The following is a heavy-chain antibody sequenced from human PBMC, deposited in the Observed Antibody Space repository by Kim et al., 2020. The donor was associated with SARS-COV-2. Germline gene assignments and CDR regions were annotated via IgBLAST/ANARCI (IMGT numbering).Heavy chain of an antibody. V-gene: IGHV3-30-3*01. CDR3: AGCLSGSTVDY. CDR1: GFTFGSYT. Sequence: GGSLRLSCAAFGFTFGSYTLHWVRQAPGKGLEWVAVISYDGSNKYYTDSVKGRFTISRDNSKNTLYLQMNSLRPEDTAGYYCAGCLSGSTVDYWGQGTLVTVSS. CDR2: ISYDGSNK. D-gene: IGHD2-2*01. J-gene: IGHJ4*02.